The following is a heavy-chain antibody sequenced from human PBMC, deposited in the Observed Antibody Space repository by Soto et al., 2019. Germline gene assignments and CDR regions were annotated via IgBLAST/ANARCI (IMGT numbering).Heavy chain of an antibody. V-gene: IGHV1-18*01. CDR1: GDTFTNYG. D-gene: IGHD3-10*01. J-gene: IGHJ4*02. CDR3: ARDLDGSGSYYTDY. Sequence: ASVKVSCKASGDTFTNYGISWVRQAPGQGLEWMGWISAYKGDTNYAQNLRGRVTMTTDTSTNTAYMELRSLRDDDTAMYYCARDLDGSGSYYTDYWGPGTLVTV. CDR2: ISAYKGDT.